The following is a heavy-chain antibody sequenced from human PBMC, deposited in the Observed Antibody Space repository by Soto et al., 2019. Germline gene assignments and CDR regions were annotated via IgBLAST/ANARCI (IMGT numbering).Heavy chain of an antibody. CDR2: ISGSGGST. Sequence: GGPLRLSCAASGFTFSSYAMSWVRQAPGKGLEWVSAISGSGGSTYYADSVKGRFTISRDNSKNTLYLQMNRLRAEDTAVYYCAKEWSGGSCYDYWGQGTLVTVSS. J-gene: IGHJ4*02. D-gene: IGHD2-15*01. CDR3: AKEWSGGSCYDY. CDR1: GFTFSSYA. V-gene: IGHV3-23*01.